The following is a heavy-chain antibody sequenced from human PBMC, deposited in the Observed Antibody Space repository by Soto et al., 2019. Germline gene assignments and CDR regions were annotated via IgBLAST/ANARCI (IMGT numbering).Heavy chain of an antibody. Sequence: QVQLVESGGGLVQPGRSLRLSCAASGFTFSSYGMHWVRQAPGKGLEWVAVISDDGSNKYYADSVKGRFTISRDNSKNTLYLQMNSLRAEDTAVYYCAKDNCMSNSCANGMDVWGQGTTVTVSS. V-gene: IGHV3-30*18. CDR2: ISDDGSNK. CDR1: GFTFSSYG. CDR3: AKDNCMSNSCANGMDV. J-gene: IGHJ6*02. D-gene: IGHD6-13*01.